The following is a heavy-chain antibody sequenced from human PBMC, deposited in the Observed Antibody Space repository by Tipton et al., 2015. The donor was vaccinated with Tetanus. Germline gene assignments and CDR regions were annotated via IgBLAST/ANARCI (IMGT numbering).Heavy chain of an antibody. V-gene: IGHV4-4*02. CDR3: ARVFVGVYAFDI. J-gene: IGHJ3*02. D-gene: IGHD1-26*01. Sequence: TLSLTCAVSGGSISSSNWWSWVRQPPGKELEWIGEIYHSGSTNYNPSLKSRVTISVDKSKNQFSLKLSSVTAADTAVYYCARVFVGVYAFDIWGQGTMVTVSS. CDR1: GGSISSSNW. CDR2: IYHSGST.